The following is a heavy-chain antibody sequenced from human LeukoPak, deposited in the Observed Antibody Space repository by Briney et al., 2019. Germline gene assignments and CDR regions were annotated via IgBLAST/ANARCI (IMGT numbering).Heavy chain of an antibody. V-gene: IGHV3-7*01. D-gene: IGHD3-22*01. Sequence: PGGSLRLSCAASGSTFSSYWMSWVRQAPGKGLEWVANIKQDGSEKYYVDSVKGRFTISRDNAKNSLYLQMNSLRAEDTAVYYCARTLYYYDSSGYYSDYWGQGTLVTVSS. CDR2: IKQDGSEK. CDR1: GSTFSSYW. CDR3: ARTLYYYDSSGYYSDY. J-gene: IGHJ4*02.